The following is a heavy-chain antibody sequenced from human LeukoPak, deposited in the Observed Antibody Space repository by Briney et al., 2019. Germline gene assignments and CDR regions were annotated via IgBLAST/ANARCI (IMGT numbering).Heavy chain of an antibody. CDR2: INWNGGST. J-gene: IGHJ4*02. V-gene: IGHV3-20*04. Sequence: GGSLRLSCAASGFTFDDYGMSWVRQAPGKGLEWVSGINWNGGSTGHADSVKGRFTISRDNAKNSLYLQMNSLRAEDTALYYCARAWGYSSSSPFDYWGQGTLVTVSS. CDR3: ARAWGYSSSSPFDY. CDR1: GFTFDDYG. D-gene: IGHD6-6*01.